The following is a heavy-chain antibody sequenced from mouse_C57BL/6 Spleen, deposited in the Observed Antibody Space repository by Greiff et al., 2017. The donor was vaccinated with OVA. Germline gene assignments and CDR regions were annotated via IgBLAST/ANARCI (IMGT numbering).Heavy chain of an antibody. Sequence: EVKLVESGPGMVKPSQSLSLTCTVTGYSITSGYDWHWIRHFPGNKLEWMGYISYSGSTNYNPSLKSRISITHDTSKNHFFLKLNSVTTEDTATYYCARFTTVVGNWYFDVWGTGTTVTVSS. CDR2: ISYSGST. J-gene: IGHJ1*03. V-gene: IGHV3-1*01. CDR3: ARFTTVVGNWYFDV. D-gene: IGHD1-1*01. CDR1: GYSITSGYD.